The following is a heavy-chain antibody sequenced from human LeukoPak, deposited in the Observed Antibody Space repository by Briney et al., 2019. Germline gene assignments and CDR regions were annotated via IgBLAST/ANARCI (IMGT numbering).Heavy chain of an antibody. J-gene: IGHJ4*02. CDR3: ARIVGASDY. V-gene: IGHV4-39*01. CDR1: GGSISSSSYY. CDR2: IYYSGST. D-gene: IGHD1-26*01. Sequence: SETPSLTCTVSGGSISSSSYYWDWIRQPPGKGLEWIGSIYYSGSTYYNPSLKSRVTISVDTSKNQFSLKLSSVTAADTAVYYCARIVGASDYWGQGTLVTVSS.